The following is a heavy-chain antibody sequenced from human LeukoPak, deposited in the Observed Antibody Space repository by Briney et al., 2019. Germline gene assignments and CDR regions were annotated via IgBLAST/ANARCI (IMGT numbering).Heavy chain of an antibody. Sequence: SETLSLTCTVSGGSISRSSYYWGWIRQPPGKGLEWIGSIYYSGSTYYNPSLKSRLTISVDTSKNQFSLQLSSVTAADTAVYYCASFKAHGYYDFWSGYSRDADRTNWFDPWGQGTLVTVSS. CDR1: GGSISRSSYY. CDR3: ASFKAHGYYDFWSGYSRDADRTNWFDP. D-gene: IGHD3-3*01. V-gene: IGHV4-39*01. CDR2: IYYSGST. J-gene: IGHJ5*02.